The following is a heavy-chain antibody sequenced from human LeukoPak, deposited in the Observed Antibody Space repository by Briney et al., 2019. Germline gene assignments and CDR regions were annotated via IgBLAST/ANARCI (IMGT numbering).Heavy chain of an antibody. CDR2: ISGDGGST. V-gene: IGHV3-43*02. Sequence: GGSLRLSCAASGFTFDGYAMHWVRQAPGKGLEWVSLISGDGGSTYYADSVKGRFTISRDNSKNSLYLQMNSLRTEDTALYYCAKDIFDVDTAMAVIGIAARSLDYWGQGTLVTVSS. D-gene: IGHD5-18*01. CDR3: AKDIFDVDTAMAVIGIAARSLDY. J-gene: IGHJ4*02. CDR1: GFTFDGYA.